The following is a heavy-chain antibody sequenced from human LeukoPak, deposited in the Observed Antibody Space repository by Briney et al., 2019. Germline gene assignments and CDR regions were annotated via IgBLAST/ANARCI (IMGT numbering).Heavy chain of an antibody. CDR3: ARDHNYGSGSNFDY. V-gene: IGHV4-59*12. CDR2: IYYSGST. Sequence: SETLSLTCTVSGGSISSYYWSWIRQPPGKGQEWIAYIYYSGSTDYNPSLKSRVTISLDTSKNQFSLKLSSVTAADTAVYYCARDHNYGSGSNFDYWGQGTLVTVSS. CDR1: GGSISSYY. J-gene: IGHJ4*02. D-gene: IGHD3-10*01.